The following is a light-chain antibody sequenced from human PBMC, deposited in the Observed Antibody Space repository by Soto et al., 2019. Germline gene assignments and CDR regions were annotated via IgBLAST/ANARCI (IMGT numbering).Light chain of an antibody. V-gene: IGLV2-14*01. CDR1: NSDVGGYNY. Sequence: QSALTQSASVSGSLGQSITISCTGTNSDVGGYNYVSWYQHHPGKAPKLIVYQVYSRPSGVSNRFSGSKFGNTASLSISGLQADDEADYYCSSYTRTTTFVVFGGGTKVTVL. J-gene: IGLJ2*01. CDR3: SSYTRTTTFVV. CDR2: QVY.